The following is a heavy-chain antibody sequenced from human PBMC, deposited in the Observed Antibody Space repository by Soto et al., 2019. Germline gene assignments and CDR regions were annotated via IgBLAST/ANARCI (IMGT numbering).Heavy chain of an antibody. CDR3: TTGLSNGYYNFDY. V-gene: IGHV3-15*01. Sequence: PGGSLRLSCAASGFTLSNAWMSWVRQAPGKGLEWVGRIKGEADGGTTDYAAPVKGRITISRDHSKDTLYLQMNSLKTEDTAVYYCTTGLSNGYYNFDYWGQGTPVTVSS. J-gene: IGHJ4*02. D-gene: IGHD3-22*01. CDR2: IKGEADGGTT. CDR1: GFTLSNAW.